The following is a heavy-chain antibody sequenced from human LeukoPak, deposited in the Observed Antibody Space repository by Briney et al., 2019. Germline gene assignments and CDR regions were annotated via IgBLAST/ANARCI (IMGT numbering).Heavy chain of an antibody. CDR1: GGSFSGYY. V-gene: IGHV4-34*01. CDR3: ARLISSNSYYYYYYYMDV. J-gene: IGHJ6*03. Sequence: PSETLSLTCAVYGGSFSGYYWSWIRQPPGKGLEWIGEINHSGSTNYNPSLKSRVTISVDTSKNQFSRQLSSVTAADTAVYYCARLISSNSYYYYYYYMDVWGKGTTVTISS. D-gene: IGHD2-2*01. CDR2: INHSGST.